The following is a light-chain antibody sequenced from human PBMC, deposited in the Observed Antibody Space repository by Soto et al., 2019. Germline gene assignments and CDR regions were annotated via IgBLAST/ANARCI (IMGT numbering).Light chain of an antibody. J-gene: IGKJ5*01. V-gene: IGKV3-20*01. CDR3: QQYAESPIT. CDR1: QSVSKNY. Sequence: ELVMTQSPATVSTSAGERATLSCRASQSVSKNYLAWYQQKPGQAPRLLIYAASSRATGIPDRFSGSGSGTDFTLTISRLEPEDLAVFYCQQYAESPITFGQGTRLEIK. CDR2: AAS.